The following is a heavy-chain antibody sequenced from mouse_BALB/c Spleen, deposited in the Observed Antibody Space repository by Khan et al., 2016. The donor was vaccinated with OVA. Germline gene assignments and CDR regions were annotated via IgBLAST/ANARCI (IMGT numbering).Heavy chain of an antibody. Sequence: EVELVESGGDLVKPEGSLKLSCAASGFTFSTYGMSWVRQTPDKRLEWVATISSGGSYTYYPDSVQVRFTISRDNAKNTLYLQMSSLKSEDTAMFYCARLAYYYDSEGFAYWGQGTLVTVSA. J-gene: IGHJ3*01. CDR3: ARLAYYYDSEGFAY. V-gene: IGHV5-6*01. CDR1: GFTFSTYG. D-gene: IGHD1-1*01. CDR2: ISSGGSYT.